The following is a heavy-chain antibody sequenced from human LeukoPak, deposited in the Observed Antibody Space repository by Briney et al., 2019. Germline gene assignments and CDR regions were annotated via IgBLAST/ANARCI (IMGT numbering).Heavy chain of an antibody. CDR1: GFTGSNNY. D-gene: IGHD5-18*01. V-gene: IGHV3-7*03. Sequence: GGSLRLSCAASGFTGSNNYVSWVRQAPGKGLEWVANIREERGQEYYVDSVKGRFTISKNSAKNSLYLQMNTLRVEDTAMYYCASLDTAKQPLANHWGQGTLVTVSS. CDR3: ASLDTAKQPLANH. J-gene: IGHJ5*02. CDR2: IREERGQE.